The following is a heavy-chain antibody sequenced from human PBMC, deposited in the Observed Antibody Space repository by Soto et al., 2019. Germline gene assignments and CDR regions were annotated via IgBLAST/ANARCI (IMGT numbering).Heavy chain of an antibody. D-gene: IGHD1-26*01. CDR2: INAGNGDT. CDR3: ARAQGGYSGSYRFDY. V-gene: IGHV1-3*01. J-gene: IGHJ4*02. Sequence: ASVKVSCKASGYTFSSYAMHWVRQAPGQRLEWMGWINAGNGDTKYSQKFQGRVTITRDTSASTVYMELSSLRSEDTAVYYCARAQGGYSGSYRFDYWGQGTLVT. CDR1: GYTFSSYA.